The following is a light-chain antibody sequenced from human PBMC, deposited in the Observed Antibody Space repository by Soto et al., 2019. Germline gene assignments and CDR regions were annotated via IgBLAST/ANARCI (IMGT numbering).Light chain of an antibody. J-gene: IGLJ1*01. CDR3: QSYGSSPSANFV. Sequence: QSVLPHPPSVSRAPGHRVTISCTGSSSNIGAGYDVHWYQQLPGKAPKLLIYGNDNRPSGVPERFSGSKSGTSASLAITGLRAHDEAHYYSQSYGSSPSANFVFGTGTKV. V-gene: IGLV1-40*01. CDR2: GND. CDR1: SSNIGAGYD.